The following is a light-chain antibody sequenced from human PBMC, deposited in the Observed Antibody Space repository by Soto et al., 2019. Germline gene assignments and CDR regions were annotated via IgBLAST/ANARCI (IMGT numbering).Light chain of an antibody. CDR2: WAS. CDR3: QQYYSFPVT. Sequence: DIVMTQXPXXLAVSLGERATINCKSGQSVLYSSTNANYLAWYQQKPGQPPRLLIYWASTRKSGVPDRFSGSGSGTDFTLTISSLQAEDVAIYYCQQYYSFPVTFGGGTKVEIK. V-gene: IGKV4-1*01. CDR1: QSVLYSSTNANY. J-gene: IGKJ4*01.